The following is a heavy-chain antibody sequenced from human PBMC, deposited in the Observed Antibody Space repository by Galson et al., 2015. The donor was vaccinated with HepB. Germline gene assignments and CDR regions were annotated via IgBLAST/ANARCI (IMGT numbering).Heavy chain of an antibody. D-gene: IGHD2-2*01. CDR3: AKERVEYCNSASCSPYYFDY. CDR1: GFTFSAYA. V-gene: IGHV3-23*01. Sequence: SLRLSCAASGFTFSAYAMSWVRQAPGKGLEWVSTVSGSGADTYYAGSVKGRFTISRDSSKNTLYLQMNSLRAEDTAVYYCAKERVEYCNSASCSPYYFDYWGQGTLVAVSS. CDR2: VSGSGADT. J-gene: IGHJ4*02.